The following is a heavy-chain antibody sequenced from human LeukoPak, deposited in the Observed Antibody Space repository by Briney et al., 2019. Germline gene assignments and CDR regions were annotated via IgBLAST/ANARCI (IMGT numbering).Heavy chain of an antibody. CDR2: INPNNGGT. V-gene: IGHV1-2*02. CDR1: GYTFTGYY. Sequence: ASVKVSCKASGYTFTGYYMHWVRQAPGQGLEWMGWINPNNGGTNYAQKFQGRVTMTRDTSINTVYMELSRLRSDDTAVYYCARDRGGDDSSGYRAFDIWGQGTMVTVSS. D-gene: IGHD3-22*01. CDR3: ARDRGGDDSSGYRAFDI. J-gene: IGHJ3*02.